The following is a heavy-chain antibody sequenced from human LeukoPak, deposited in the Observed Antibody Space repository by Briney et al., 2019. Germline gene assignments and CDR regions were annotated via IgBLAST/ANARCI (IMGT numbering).Heavy chain of an antibody. CDR2: ISGSDGKT. J-gene: IGHJ4*02. V-gene: IGHV3-23*01. Sequence: GGSLRLSCAASGWTFSSYAMSWVRQAPGKGVDGVSGISGSDGKTNYAASVKGRFTISRENSKNTLYLQMNSLRDENTAVYYCAKDSAKKYDDYWGQGTLVTVSS. CDR1: GWTFSSYA. D-gene: IGHD2/OR15-2a*01. CDR3: AKDSAKKYDDY.